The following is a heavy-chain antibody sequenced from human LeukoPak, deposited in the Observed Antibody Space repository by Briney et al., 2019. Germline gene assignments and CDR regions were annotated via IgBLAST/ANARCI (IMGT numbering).Heavy chain of an antibody. CDR1: GGSFSGYY. CDR3: ASPRIAARRPIDC. D-gene: IGHD6-6*01. Sequence: SETLSLTCAVYGGSFSGYYWSWIRQPPGKGLEWIGEINHSGSTNYNPSLKSRVTISVDTSKNQFSLKLSSVTAADTAVYYCASPRIAARRPIDCWGQGTLVTVSS. J-gene: IGHJ4*02. CDR2: INHSGST. V-gene: IGHV4-34*01.